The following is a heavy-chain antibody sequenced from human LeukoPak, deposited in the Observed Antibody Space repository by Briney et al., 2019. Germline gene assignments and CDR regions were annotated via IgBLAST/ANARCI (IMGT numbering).Heavy chain of an antibody. CDR3: ARERFHYDSSGLTGFDP. V-gene: IGHV3-11*04. CDR2: ISTSGTTI. J-gene: IGHJ5*02. CDR1: GFTFSDYY. D-gene: IGHD3-22*01. Sequence: GGSLRLSCLASGFTFSDYYMNWIRYTPGEGLEWISYISTSGTTISYADSVKGRFTISRDNGKNSVYLQMNSLRAEDTAVYYCARERFHYDSSGLTGFDPWGQGTLVIVSS.